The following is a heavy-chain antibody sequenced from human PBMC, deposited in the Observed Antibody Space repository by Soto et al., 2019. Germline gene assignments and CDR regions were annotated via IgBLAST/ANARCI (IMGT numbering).Heavy chain of an antibody. Sequence: ASVKVSCKASGYTFTSYGISWVRQAPGQGLEWMGWISAYNGNTNYAQKLQGRVTMTTDTSTSTAYMELRSLRSDDTAVYYCARLYGDYELSYYYYYYVDVWGKGTTVTVSS. D-gene: IGHD4-17*01. CDR1: GYTFTSYG. CDR2: ISAYNGNT. J-gene: IGHJ6*03. CDR3: ARLYGDYELSYYYYYYVDV. V-gene: IGHV1-18*01.